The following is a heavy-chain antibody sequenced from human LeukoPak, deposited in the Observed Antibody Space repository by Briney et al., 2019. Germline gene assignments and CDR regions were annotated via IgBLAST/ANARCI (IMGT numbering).Heavy chain of an antibody. CDR3: ARQPSIAAATVGAFDI. Sequence: SETLSLTCTVSGGSISSGSYYWSWIRQPAGKGLEWIGRIYTSGSTNYNPSLKSRVTISVDTSKNQFSLKLSSVTAADTAVYYCARQPSIAAATVGAFDIWGQGTMVTVSS. CDR2: IYTSGST. D-gene: IGHD6-13*01. V-gene: IGHV4-61*02. CDR1: GGSISSGSYY. J-gene: IGHJ3*02.